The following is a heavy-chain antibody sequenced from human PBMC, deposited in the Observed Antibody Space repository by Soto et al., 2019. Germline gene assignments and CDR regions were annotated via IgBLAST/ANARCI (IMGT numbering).Heavy chain of an antibody. D-gene: IGHD2-2*01. CDR1: GFTFSSYA. Sequence: QVQLVESGGGVVQPGRSLRLSCAASGFTFSSYAMHWVRQAPGKGLEWVAVISYDGSNKYYADSVKGRFTISRDNSKNTLYLQMNSLRDEDTAVYYCARDMRCISTSCYASLGYYYGMDVWGQGTTVTVSS. J-gene: IGHJ6*02. V-gene: IGHV3-30-3*01. CDR3: ARDMRCISTSCYASLGYYYGMDV. CDR2: ISYDGSNK.